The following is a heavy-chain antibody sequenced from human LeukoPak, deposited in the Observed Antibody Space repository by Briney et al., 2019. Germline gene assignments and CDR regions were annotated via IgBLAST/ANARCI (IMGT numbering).Heavy chain of an antibody. J-gene: IGHJ4*02. V-gene: IGHV4-59*08. CDR1: GGSINNYY. CDR3: ATGPHTALDY. CDR2: ISYTGTP. D-gene: IGHD5-18*01. Sequence: KPFETLSLTCTVSGGSINNYYWSWIRQPPGKGLEWIGYISYTGTPIYNPSLKTRVTISVDTSNQLSLKLSSVTAADTAMYYCATGPHTALDYWGQGTLVTVSS.